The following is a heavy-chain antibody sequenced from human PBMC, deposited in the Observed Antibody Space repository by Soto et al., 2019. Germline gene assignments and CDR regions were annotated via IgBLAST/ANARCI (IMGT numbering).Heavy chain of an antibody. CDR2: IDPNNGDT. Sequence: GASVKVSCKASGYTFTGFHIFWVRQAPGQGLEWVGWIDPNNGDTSYAQRFQGRVTLTRDTSISTAYMDLGRLTSDDTAMYYCATRLPTDFWGQGTQVTVSS. J-gene: IGHJ4*02. D-gene: IGHD2-15*01. CDR1: GYTFTGFH. CDR3: ATRLPTDF. V-gene: IGHV1-2*02.